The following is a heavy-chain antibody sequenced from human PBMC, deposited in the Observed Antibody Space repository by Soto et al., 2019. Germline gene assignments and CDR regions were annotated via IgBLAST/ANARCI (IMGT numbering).Heavy chain of an antibody. CDR2: MNPSSGAT. Sequence: QVQLVQSGAEVKKPGASVKVSCKASGYTFTGYYIHWLRQAPGQGPEWMGWMNPSSGATNFAQKFQGWVTMTRDTPISTVFMDLSRLTSDDNGVYCCARGALSSEYYCDFWGQVTLVTVSS. J-gene: IGHJ4*02. CDR1: GYTFTGYY. V-gene: IGHV1-2*04. CDR3: ARGALSSEYYCDF. D-gene: IGHD3-22*01.